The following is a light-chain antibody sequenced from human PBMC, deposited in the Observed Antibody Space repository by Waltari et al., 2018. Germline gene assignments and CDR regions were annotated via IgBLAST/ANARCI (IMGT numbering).Light chain of an antibody. V-gene: IGKV1-33*01. CDR2: DAS. J-gene: IGKJ1*01. CDR3: QQYDNLPWT. CDR1: HDISNY. Sequence: DIQMTQSPPSLSASVGDRVTIPCQASHDISNYLNWYHQKPGKPPKLLIYDASNLETGVPSRFSGSGSGTDFTFTISSLQPEDIATYYCQQYDNLPWTFGQGTKVEIK.